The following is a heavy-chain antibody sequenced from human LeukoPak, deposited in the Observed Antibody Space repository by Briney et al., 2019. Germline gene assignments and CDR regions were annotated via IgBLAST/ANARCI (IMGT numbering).Heavy chain of an antibody. CDR2: INPSGGST. V-gene: IGHV1-46*01. J-gene: IGHJ4*02. Sequence: ASVKVSFKASGYSFSSYYIHWVRQAPGQGLEWMGIINPSGGSTTYAQKFQDRVTLTRDTSTSTVYMELSSLRSEDTAVFYCARDDPALTPHFDFWGQGTLVTVSS. CDR3: ARDDPALTPHFDF. D-gene: IGHD3-9*01. CDR1: GYSFSSYY.